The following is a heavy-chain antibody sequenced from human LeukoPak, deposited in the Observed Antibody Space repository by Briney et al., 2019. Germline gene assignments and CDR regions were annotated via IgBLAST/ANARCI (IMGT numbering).Heavy chain of an antibody. J-gene: IGHJ6*02. CDR2: IYYSGST. CDR3: AKVLRGHYYYYYGMDV. D-gene: IGHD2-15*01. V-gene: IGHV4-59*12. CDR1: GGSISSYY. Sequence: SETLSLTCTVSGGSISSYYWSWIRQPPGKGLEWIGYIYYSGSTNYNPSLKSRVTISVDTSKNQFSLKLSSVTAADTAVYYCAKVLRGHYYYYYGMDVWGQGTTVTVSS.